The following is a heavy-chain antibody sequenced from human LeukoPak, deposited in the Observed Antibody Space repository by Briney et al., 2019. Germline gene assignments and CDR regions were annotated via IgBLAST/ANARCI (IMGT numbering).Heavy chain of an antibody. Sequence: GGSLRLSCAASGFIFSSYTIHWVRQAPGKGLEWVAVISYDGSNKYYADSVKGRFTISRDNSKNTLYLQMNSLRAEDTAVYYCARATREWLTLNYWGQGTLVTVSS. J-gene: IGHJ4*02. CDR2: ISYDGSNK. CDR1: GFIFSSYT. V-gene: IGHV3-30*04. D-gene: IGHD6-19*01. CDR3: ARATREWLTLNY.